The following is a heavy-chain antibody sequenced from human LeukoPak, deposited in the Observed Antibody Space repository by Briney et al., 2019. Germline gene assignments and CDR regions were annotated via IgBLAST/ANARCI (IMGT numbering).Heavy chain of an antibody. V-gene: IGHV3-7*03. CDR1: GFTFSSYW. J-gene: IGHJ3*02. CDR3: ARENYYDSSGFNAFDI. CDR2: IKTDGSQI. D-gene: IGHD3-22*01. Sequence: GGSLRLSCVASGFTFSSYWMTWVRQAPGKWLEWVANIKTDGSQIYYVDSVKGRFTISRDNAKNSLYLQMNSLRVEDTAVYYCARENYYDSSGFNAFDIWGQGTMVTVSS.